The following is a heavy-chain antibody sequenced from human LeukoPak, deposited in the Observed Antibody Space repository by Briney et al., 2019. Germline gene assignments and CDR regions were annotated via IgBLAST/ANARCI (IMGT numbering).Heavy chain of an antibody. CDR2: INPNSGRT. CDR1: GYTFTGYY. CDR3: ARGTYYDSSAYSGVRLFDY. Sequence: ASVKVSCKASGYTFTGYYMHWVRQAPGQGLEWMGWINPNSGRTNYAQKFQGRVTMTGDTSISTAYMGLTRLTSDDTAVYYCARGTYYDSSAYSGVRLFDYWGQGTRVTVSS. J-gene: IGHJ4*02. D-gene: IGHD3-22*01. V-gene: IGHV1-2*02.